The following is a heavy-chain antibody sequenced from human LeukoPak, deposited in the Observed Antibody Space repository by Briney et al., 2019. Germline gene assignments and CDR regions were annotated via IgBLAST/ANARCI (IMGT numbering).Heavy chain of an antibody. J-gene: IGHJ6*02. Sequence: QAGGSLRLSCAASGFTFSSYAMSWVRQAPGKGLEWVSAISGSGGSIYYADSVKGRFTISRDNSKNTLYLQMNSLRAEDTAVYYCAKSMAGGSWYYYYGMDVWGQGTTVTVSS. CDR2: ISGSGGSI. CDR3: AKSMAGGSWYYYYGMDV. V-gene: IGHV3-23*01. CDR1: GFTFSSYA. D-gene: IGHD2-15*01.